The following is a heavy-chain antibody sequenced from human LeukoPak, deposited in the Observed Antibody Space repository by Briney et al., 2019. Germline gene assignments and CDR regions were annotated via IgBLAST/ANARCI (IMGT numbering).Heavy chain of an antibody. Sequence: SETLSLTCTVSGGPISSGSYYWSWIRQPAGKGLEWIGRIYTSGSTNYNPSLKSRVTISVDTSKNQFSLKLNSVTAADTAVYYCARGVRWGVQPDYWGQGTLVTVSS. CDR3: ARGVRWGVQPDY. V-gene: IGHV4-61*02. D-gene: IGHD3-10*01. CDR1: GGPISSGSYY. CDR2: IYTSGST. J-gene: IGHJ4*02.